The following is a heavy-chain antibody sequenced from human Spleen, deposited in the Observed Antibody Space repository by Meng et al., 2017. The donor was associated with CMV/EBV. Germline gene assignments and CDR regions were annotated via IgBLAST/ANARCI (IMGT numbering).Heavy chain of an antibody. Sequence: ASVKVSCKASGYTFTSYYMHWVRQAPGQGLEWMGIINPSGGSTNYAQNFQGRVTMTRDTSTSTVYMELSSLRSEDTAVYYCARDGPLWDINYEYYYGMDVWGQGTTVTVSS. CDR1: GYTFTSYY. D-gene: IGHD4-11*01. CDR2: INPSGGST. CDR3: ARDGPLWDINYEYYYGMDV. V-gene: IGHV1-46*01. J-gene: IGHJ6*02.